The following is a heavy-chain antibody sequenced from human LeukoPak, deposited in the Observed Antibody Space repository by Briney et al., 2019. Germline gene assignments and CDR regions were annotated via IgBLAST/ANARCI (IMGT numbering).Heavy chain of an antibody. Sequence: ASVKVSCKASEYTFTRYYMHWVRQAPGQGLEWMGVINPSGGGKTYAQKFQDRVTMTRDTSTSTVYVELSRLSSEDTAVYYCATRYSSGWYALDYWGQGTLVTVSS. J-gene: IGHJ4*02. V-gene: IGHV1-46*01. CDR2: INPSGGGK. CDR3: ATRYSSGWYALDY. D-gene: IGHD6-19*01. CDR1: EYTFTRYY.